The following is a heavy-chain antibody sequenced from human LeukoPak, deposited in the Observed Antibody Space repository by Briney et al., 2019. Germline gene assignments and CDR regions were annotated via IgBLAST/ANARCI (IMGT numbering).Heavy chain of an antibody. J-gene: IGHJ4*02. CDR3: VRDGRGGYLDY. V-gene: IGHV3-7*01. D-gene: IGHD3-10*01. Sequence: GGSLRPSCAASGFAFSSYWASWVRQAPGKGLEWVANIKEDGSQKYYVDSVKGRFTISRDNAKNSLYLQMSSLRVEDTAVYYCVRDGRGGYLDYWGQGTLVTVSS. CDR1: GFAFSSYW. CDR2: IKEDGSQK.